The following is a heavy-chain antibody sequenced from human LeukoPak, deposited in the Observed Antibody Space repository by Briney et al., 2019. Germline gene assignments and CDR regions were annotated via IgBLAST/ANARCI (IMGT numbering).Heavy chain of an antibody. V-gene: IGHV3-43*01. J-gene: IGHJ4*02. CDR2: INWDGSST. CDR3: TNELTASGNYYNY. D-gene: IGHD3-10*01. CDR1: GFTFDDYT. Sequence: GGSLRLSCAASGFTFDDYTMHWVRQAPGKDLEWVSLINWDGSSTYYADSVKGRFTISRDNTKNSLYLQMNSLRTEDTALYYCTNELTASGNYYNYWGQGTLVTVSS.